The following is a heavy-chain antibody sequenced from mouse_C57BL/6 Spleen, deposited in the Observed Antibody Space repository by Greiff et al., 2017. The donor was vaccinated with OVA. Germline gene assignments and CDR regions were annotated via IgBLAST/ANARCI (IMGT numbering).Heavy chain of an antibody. V-gene: IGHV5-9-1*02. Sequence: EVMLVESGEGLVKPGGSLKLSCAASGFTFSSYAMSWVRQTPEKRLEWVAYISSGGDYIYYADTVKGRFTISRDNARNTLYLQMRSLKSEDTAMYYCTREAVVAHYAMDYWGQGTSVTVSS. D-gene: IGHD1-1*01. J-gene: IGHJ4*01. CDR1: GFTFSSYA. CDR3: TREAVVAHYAMDY. CDR2: ISSGGDYI.